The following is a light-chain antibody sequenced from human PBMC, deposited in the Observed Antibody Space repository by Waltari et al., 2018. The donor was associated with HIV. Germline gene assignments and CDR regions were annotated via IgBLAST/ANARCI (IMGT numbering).Light chain of an antibody. J-gene: IGKJ4*01. CDR1: QSVSSNF. CDR2: DAS. V-gene: IGKV3D-20*01. Sequence: ETVLTQSPVALSLSPGERATLSCGASQSVSSNFLAWYQQKPGLAPRLLIYDASIRATGIPDRFNGSGSGTDFTLTISRLEPEDFAVYYCQQYATSPLTFGGGTKVEIK. CDR3: QQYATSPLT.